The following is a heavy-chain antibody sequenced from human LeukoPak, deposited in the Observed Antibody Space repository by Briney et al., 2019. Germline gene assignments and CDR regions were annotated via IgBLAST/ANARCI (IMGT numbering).Heavy chain of an antibody. CDR1: GGSISSGGYS. D-gene: IGHD3-22*01. CDR2: IYHSGST. CDR3: ARSQKPIVVVITTADAFDI. Sequence: SQTLSLTCAVSGGSISSGGYSWSWIRQPPGKGLEWIGYIYHSGSTYYNPSLKSRVTISVDTSKNQFFLKLSSVTAADTAVYYCARSQKPIVVVITTADAFDIWGQGTMVTVSS. V-gene: IGHV4-30-2*02. J-gene: IGHJ3*02.